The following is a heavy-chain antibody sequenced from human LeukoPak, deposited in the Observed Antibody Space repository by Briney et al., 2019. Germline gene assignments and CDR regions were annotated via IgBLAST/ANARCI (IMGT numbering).Heavy chain of an antibody. CDR2: INHSGST. CDR3: ARERGYYGSGSYSGAFDI. Sequence: SETLSLTCAVYGGSFSGYYWSWIRQPPGKGLEWIGEINHSGSTNYNPSLKSRVTISVDTSKNQFPLKLSSVTAADTAVYYCARERGYYGSGSYSGAFDIWGQGTMVTVSS. J-gene: IGHJ3*02. D-gene: IGHD3-10*01. V-gene: IGHV4-34*01. CDR1: GGSFSGYY.